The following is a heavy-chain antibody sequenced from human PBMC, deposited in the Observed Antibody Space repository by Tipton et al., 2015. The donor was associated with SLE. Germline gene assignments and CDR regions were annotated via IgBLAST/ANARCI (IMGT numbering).Heavy chain of an antibody. D-gene: IGHD6-25*01. CDR2: ISGRGCST. CDR3: GRGAAAATAQARAS. CDR1: GFTFSSYA. V-gene: IGHV3-23*01. J-gene: IGHJ5*02. Sequence: SLRLSCVASGFTFSSYAVSWVRRAPGKGLEWVSGISGRGCSTYYADSVKGRITISRDNYHNTLHLQMNVLRTEDTAVYYCGRGAAAATAQARASWGQGPLVTVPS.